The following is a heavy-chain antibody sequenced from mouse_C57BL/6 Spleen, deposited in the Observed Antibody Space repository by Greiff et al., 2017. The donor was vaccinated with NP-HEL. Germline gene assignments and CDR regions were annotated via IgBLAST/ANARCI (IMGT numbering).Heavy chain of an antibody. CDR2: ISYDGSN. V-gene: IGHV3-6*01. Sequence: DVQLQESGPGLVKPSQSLSLTCSVTGYSITSGYYWNWIRQFPGNKLEWMGYISYDGSNNYNPSLKNRISITSDTSKNQFFLKLNSVTTEDTATYYCATPYGEGYFDVWGTGTTVTVSS. CDR3: ATPYGEGYFDV. J-gene: IGHJ1*03. D-gene: IGHD1-1*01. CDR1: GYSITSGYY.